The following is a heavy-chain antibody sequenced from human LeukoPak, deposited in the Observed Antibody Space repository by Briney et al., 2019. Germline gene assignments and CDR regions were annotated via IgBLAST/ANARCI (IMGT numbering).Heavy chain of an antibody. Sequence: GVSLRLSCAASGFTVSNNYMSWVRQAPGKGLEWVSIIYSGGSTYYADSVKGRFTISRDNSKNTLYLQMNSLRAEDTAVYYCASRYSSGWYDYWGQGTLVTVSS. CDR3: ASRYSSGWYDY. V-gene: IGHV3-53*01. D-gene: IGHD6-19*01. J-gene: IGHJ4*02. CDR1: GFTVSNNY. CDR2: IYSGGST.